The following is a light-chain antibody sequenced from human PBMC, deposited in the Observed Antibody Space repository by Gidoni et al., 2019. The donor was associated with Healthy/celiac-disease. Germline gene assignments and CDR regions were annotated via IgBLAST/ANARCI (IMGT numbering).Light chain of an antibody. V-gene: IGKV3-11*01. CDR3: QQRSNWPPGIT. CDR1: QSVSSY. Sequence: EIVFTQSPPTLSLSPGERTTLSCRASQSVSSYFAWYQQKPDQAPRLLIYDASSRDTGIPARFSGSGSGTDFTLTISSLEPEDVAVYYCQQRSNWPPGITFGGGTKVEIK. J-gene: IGKJ4*02. CDR2: DAS.